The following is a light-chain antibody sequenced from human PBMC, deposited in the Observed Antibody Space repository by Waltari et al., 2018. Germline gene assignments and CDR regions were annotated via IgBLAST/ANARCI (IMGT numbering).Light chain of an antibody. CDR3: SSYTTSGTL. CDR1: TSDVGGYDY. J-gene: IGLJ1*01. Sequence: QSALTQPASVSGSPGQSIAISCTGTTSDVGGYDYVSWYQQHPGKAPKLMIYDVSNRPSGVYNRFSGSKSGNTASLTISGLQAEDEADYYCSSYTTSGTLFGTGTKVTVL. V-gene: IGLV2-14*03. CDR2: DVS.